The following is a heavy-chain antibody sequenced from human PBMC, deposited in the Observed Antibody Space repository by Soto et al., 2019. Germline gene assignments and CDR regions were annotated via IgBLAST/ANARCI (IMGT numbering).Heavy chain of an antibody. CDR1: GFTFDDNA. Sequence: PGGSLRLSCAVSGFTFDDNAMHWVRQAPEKGLEWVSGINWKSDIGYADSVKGRFTISRDNAKNSLSLQMNSLRPEDTALYYCVKDKWYNNTWYLDYWGQGTLVTVSS. J-gene: IGHJ4*02. V-gene: IGHV3-9*01. CDR3: VKDKWYNNTWYLDY. D-gene: IGHD6-13*01. CDR2: INWKSDI.